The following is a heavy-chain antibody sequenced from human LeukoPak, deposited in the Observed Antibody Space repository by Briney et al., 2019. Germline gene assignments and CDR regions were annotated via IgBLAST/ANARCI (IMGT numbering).Heavy chain of an antibody. CDR3: ARGPNPGYSSGWTFSDY. CDR2: IIPIFGTA. V-gene: IGHV1-69*06. D-gene: IGHD6-19*01. CDR1: GGTFSSYA. J-gene: IGHJ4*02. Sequence: SVKVSCKASGGTFSSYAISWVRQAPGQGLEWMGGIIPIFGTANYAQKFQGRVTITADKSTSTAYMELSSLRSEDTAVYYCARGPNPGYSSGWTFSDYWGQGTLVTVSS.